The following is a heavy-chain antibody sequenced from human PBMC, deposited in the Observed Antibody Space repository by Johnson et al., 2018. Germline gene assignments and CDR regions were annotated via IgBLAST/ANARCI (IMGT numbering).Heavy chain of an antibody. CDR3: ARDGTHYYDSSGYYYPLQYFQH. Sequence: VQLVQSGGGVVQPGRSLRLSCAASGFTFSSYGMHWVRQAPGKGLEWVANIKQDGSEKYYVDSVKGRCTHSRDNSKNTLYLQMNSLRAEDTAVYYCARDGTHYYDSSGYYYPLQYFQHWGQGTLVTVSS. CDR1: GFTFSSYG. CDR2: IKQDGSEK. V-gene: IGHV3-7*01. D-gene: IGHD3-22*01. J-gene: IGHJ1*01.